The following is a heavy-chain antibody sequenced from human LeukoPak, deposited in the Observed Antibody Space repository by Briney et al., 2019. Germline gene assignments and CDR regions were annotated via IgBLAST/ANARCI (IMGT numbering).Heavy chain of an antibody. V-gene: IGHV4-61*02. J-gene: IGHJ3*02. CDR2: IYTSGST. D-gene: IGHD6-13*01. CDR1: GGSISSGSYY. CDR3: ARYSSGWYDAFDI. Sequence: PSQTLSLTCTVSGGSISSGSYYWSWIRQPAGKGLEWIGRIYTSGSTNYNPSLKSRVTISVDTSKNQFSLKLSSVTAADTAVYYCARYSSGWYDAFDIWGQGTMVTVSS.